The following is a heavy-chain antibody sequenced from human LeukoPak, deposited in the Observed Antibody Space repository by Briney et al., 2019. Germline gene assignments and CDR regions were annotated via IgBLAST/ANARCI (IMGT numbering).Heavy chain of an antibody. CDR1: VGSISSYY. CDR3: ARGESKRYSGYDYYVMDV. CDR2: INYSGST. Sequence: PAETLSLTCTVSVGSISSYYWSWIRQPPGKGLEWIGYINYSGSTNYNPSLKRRVTISVDTSKNQFSLKLSSVTAAATAVYYCARGESKRYSGYDYYVMDVWGQGTTVTVSS. D-gene: IGHD5-12*01. V-gene: IGHV4-59*01. J-gene: IGHJ6*02.